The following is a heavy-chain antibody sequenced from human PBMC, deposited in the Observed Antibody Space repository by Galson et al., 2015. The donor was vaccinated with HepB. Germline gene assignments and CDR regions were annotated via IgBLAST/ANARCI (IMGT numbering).Heavy chain of an antibody. D-gene: IGHD3-10*01. V-gene: IGHV3-48*02. CDR3: ARDLHLLWSQGFDS. J-gene: IGHJ4*02. CDR1: GFTVSHYS. Sequence: LRLSCAVSGFTVSHYSMNWVRQAPGKGLEWISYISSSGSAIYYTDSVKGRFTISRDNAKNSLFLQMNSLRDEDTAVYYCARDLHLLWSQGFDSWGQGTLVTVYS. CDR2: ISSSGSAI.